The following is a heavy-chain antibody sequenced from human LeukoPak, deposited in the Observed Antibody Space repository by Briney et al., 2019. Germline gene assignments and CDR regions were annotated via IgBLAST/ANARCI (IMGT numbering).Heavy chain of an antibody. D-gene: IGHD4-17*01. V-gene: IGHV3-21*01. Sequence: GGSLRLSCAASGFTFCSCSMNWVRRAPGKGLEWVSSISSSSSYIYYADSVKGRFTISRDNAKNSLYLQMNSLRAEDTAVYYCARDADYGGYFDYWGQGTLVTVSS. J-gene: IGHJ4*02. CDR3: ARDADYGGYFDY. CDR1: GFTFCSCS. CDR2: ISSSSSYI.